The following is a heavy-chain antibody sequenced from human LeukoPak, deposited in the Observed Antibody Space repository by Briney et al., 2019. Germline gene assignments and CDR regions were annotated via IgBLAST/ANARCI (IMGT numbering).Heavy chain of an antibody. CDR2: IYYSGST. CDR1: GGSISSYY. D-gene: IGHD2-21*01. Sequence: SETLSLTCTVSGGSISSYYWSWIRQPPGKGLEWIGYIYYSGSTNYNPSLKSRVTISVDTSKNQFSLKLSSVTAADTAVYYCAREERAYYGGLDDTFDYWGQGTLVTVSS. CDR3: AREERAYYGGLDDTFDY. V-gene: IGHV4-59*12. J-gene: IGHJ4*02.